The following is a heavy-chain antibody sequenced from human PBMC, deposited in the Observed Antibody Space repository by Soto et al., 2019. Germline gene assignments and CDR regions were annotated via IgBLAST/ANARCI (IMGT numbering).Heavy chain of an antibody. Sequence: GGSLRLSCAASGFTFSDYYMSWIRQAPGKGLEWVSAISGSGGSTYYADSVKGRFTISRDNSKNTLYLQMNSLRAEDTAVYYCAKDRRSIGTEGFGYWGQGTLVTVSS. D-gene: IGHD3-3*02. J-gene: IGHJ4*02. CDR2: ISGSGGST. CDR3: AKDRRSIGTEGFGY. CDR1: GFTFSDYY. V-gene: IGHV3-23*01.